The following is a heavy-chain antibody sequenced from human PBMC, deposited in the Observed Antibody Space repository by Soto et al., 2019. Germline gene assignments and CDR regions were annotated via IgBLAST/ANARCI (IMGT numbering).Heavy chain of an antibody. CDR1: GFTFSTYA. J-gene: IGHJ5*02. CDR2: ISGSGGST. D-gene: IGHD1-1*01. Sequence: EVQLLESGGGLVQPGGSLRLSCAASGFTFSTYAMSWVRQAPGKGLEWVSAISGSGGSTYYAASVKGRLTISRDNYKNTQYLQMNSVRAEDTAVYYCAKDYQCHVQGWFDPWGQGALVIVSS. V-gene: IGHV3-23*01. CDR3: AKDYQCHVQGWFDP.